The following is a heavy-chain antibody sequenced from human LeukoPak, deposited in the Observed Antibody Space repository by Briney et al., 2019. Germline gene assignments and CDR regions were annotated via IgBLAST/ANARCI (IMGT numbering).Heavy chain of an antibody. CDR2: IWYDGSNK. V-gene: IGHV3-33*01. CDR3: AREPGVVVPAASSAARPSYYYYGMDV. D-gene: IGHD2-2*01. J-gene: IGHJ6*02. Sequence: GRSLRLSCAASGFTFSSYGMHWVRQAPGKGLGWVAVIWYDGSNKYYADSVKGRFTISRDNSKNTLYLQMNSLRAEDTAVYYCAREPGVVVPAASSAARPSYYYYGMDVWGQGTTVTVSS. CDR1: GFTFSSYG.